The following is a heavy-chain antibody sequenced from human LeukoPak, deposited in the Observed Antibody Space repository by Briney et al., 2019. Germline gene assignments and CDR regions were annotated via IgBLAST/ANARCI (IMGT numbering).Heavy chain of an antibody. CDR2: IYSGGST. CDR1: GFTGSSNY. D-gene: IGHD3-9*01. Sequence: GGSLRLSSAAAGFTGSSNYMSWVGQAPGKGLEGVTVIYSGGSTYYPDSEHSRFTISKDNSKNTLYLQMNSLRAEATAVYYCASDAHSDILTGYYRGPFDPWGQGPLVSVSS. V-gene: IGHV3-66*01. J-gene: IGHJ5*02. CDR3: ASDAHSDILTGYYRGPFDP.